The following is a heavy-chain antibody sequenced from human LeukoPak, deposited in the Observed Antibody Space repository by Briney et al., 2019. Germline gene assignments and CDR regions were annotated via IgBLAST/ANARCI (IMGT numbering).Heavy chain of an antibody. J-gene: IGHJ4*02. CDR3: AKDQSEDIAAAGTDY. CDR1: GFTFSNYA. Sequence: GGSLRLSCAASGFTFSNYAMNWVRQAPGKGLEWVAVISYDESDKFYADSVKGRFTISRDNSKNTLYLQMNSLRAEDTAVYYCAKDQSEDIAAAGTDYWGQGTLVTVSS. V-gene: IGHV3-30*04. D-gene: IGHD6-13*01. CDR2: ISYDESDK.